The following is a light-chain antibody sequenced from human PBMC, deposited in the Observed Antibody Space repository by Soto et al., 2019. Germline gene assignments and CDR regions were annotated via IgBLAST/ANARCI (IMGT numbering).Light chain of an antibody. CDR2: EVN. J-gene: IGLJ1*01. CDR1: SSDVGGYNY. Sequence: QSALTQPPSASGSPGQSVTISCTGTSSDVGGYNYVSWYQQHPGKAPKLIIYEVNERPSAVPDRFSGSKSGNTASLTVSGLQAEDEADYYCSSYAGSNNPYVFGTGTKVT. V-gene: IGLV2-8*01. CDR3: SSYAGSNNPYV.